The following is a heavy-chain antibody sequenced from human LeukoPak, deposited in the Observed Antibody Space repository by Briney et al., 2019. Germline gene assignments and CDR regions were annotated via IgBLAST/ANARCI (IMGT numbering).Heavy chain of an antibody. Sequence: GGALRLSCAASGFTFSSYGMHWVRQASGKGLEWVAFIRYDGSNKYNADSVKGRFTISRDNSKNTLYLQMNSLRAEDTALYYCAKGSIGYSHGYTDYWGQGTLVTVSS. V-gene: IGHV3-30*02. D-gene: IGHD5-18*01. J-gene: IGHJ4*02. CDR3: AKGSIGYSHGYTDY. CDR2: IRYDGSNK. CDR1: GFTFSSYG.